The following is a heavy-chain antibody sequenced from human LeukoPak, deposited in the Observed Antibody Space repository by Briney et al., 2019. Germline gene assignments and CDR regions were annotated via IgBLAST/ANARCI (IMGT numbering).Heavy chain of an antibody. CDR3: ARHPEPGYCSSTSCHESYFDY. D-gene: IGHD2-2*01. CDR1: GFTFSSYA. V-gene: IGHV3-23*01. J-gene: IGHJ4*02. CDR2: FSATDGGT. Sequence: GGSLRLSCVASGFTFSSYALTWVRQAPGKGLEWVSAFSATDGGTYYADSVKGRFTISRDNSKNTLYLQMSSLRAEDTAVYYCARHPEPGYCSSTSCHESYFDYWGQGTLVTVSS.